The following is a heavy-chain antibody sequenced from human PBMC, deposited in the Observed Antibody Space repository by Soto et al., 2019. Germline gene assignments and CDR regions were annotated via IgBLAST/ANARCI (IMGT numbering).Heavy chain of an antibody. CDR1: GFIFSNYA. J-gene: IGHJ5*02. CDR2: IRGTDGLT. D-gene: IGHD6-6*01. Sequence: GGSLRLSCAASGFIFSNYAMSWVRQAPGKEPEWVSAIRGTDGLTFYADSVRGRFTISRDNSQNTLYLQMTRLRAGDTAIYYCASIAARPGGNNWFDPWGQGTLVTVSS. CDR3: ASIAARPGGNNWFDP. V-gene: IGHV3-23*01.